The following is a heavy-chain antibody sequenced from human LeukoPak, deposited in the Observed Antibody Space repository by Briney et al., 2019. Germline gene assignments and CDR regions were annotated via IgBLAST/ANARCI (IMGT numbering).Heavy chain of an antibody. J-gene: IGHJ3*02. CDR2: INHSGSS. V-gene: IGHV4-34*01. Sequence: SDTLPLLCAVYAGSVRGHYWNWIRQPPRKEMESTGEINHSGSSNYNPSLKSRVTISVDTSKNQFSLKRSSVTAADTALYYCARVHQQLALYAFDIWGQGTMVTVSS. CDR1: AGSVRGHY. CDR3: ARVHQQLALYAFDI. D-gene: IGHD2-2*01.